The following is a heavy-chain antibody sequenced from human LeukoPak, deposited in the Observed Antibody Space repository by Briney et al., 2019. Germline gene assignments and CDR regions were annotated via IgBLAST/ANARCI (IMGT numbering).Heavy chain of an antibody. CDR3: ARSKNNWNYVFDY. D-gene: IGHD1-7*01. V-gene: IGHV4-61*01. Sequence: SETLSLTCTVSGGSVSSGSSYWSWIRQPPGKGLEWIGYFYYSGSTDYNPSLKSRVTISIDTSKNQFSLKLSSVTAADTAVYYCARSKNNWNYVFDYWGPGTLVTVS. CDR2: FYYSGST. J-gene: IGHJ4*02. CDR1: GGSVSSGSSY.